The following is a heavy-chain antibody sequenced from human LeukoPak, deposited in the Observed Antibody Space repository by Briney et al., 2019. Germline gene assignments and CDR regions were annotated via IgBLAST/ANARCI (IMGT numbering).Heavy chain of an antibody. J-gene: IGHJ4*02. D-gene: IGHD5-24*01. CDR3: ARDSDGYIDYFDY. CDR2: ISSGSSTI. CDR1: GFTFSSYS. V-gene: IGHV3-48*02. Sequence: GGSLRLSCAASGFTFSSYSMNWVRQAPGMGLEWVSYISSGSSTIYYADSVKGRFTISRDNAKNSLYLQMNSLRDEDAAVYYCARDSDGYIDYFDYWGQGTLVTVSS.